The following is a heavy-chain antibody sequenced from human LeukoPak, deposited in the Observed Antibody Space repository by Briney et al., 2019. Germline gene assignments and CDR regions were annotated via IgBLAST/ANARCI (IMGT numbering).Heavy chain of an antibody. CDR2: ISYDGSNK. Sequence: GGSLRLSCAASGFTFSSYAMHWVRQAPGKGLEWVAVISYDGSNKYYADSVKGRFTISRDNSKNTLYLQMNSLRAKDTAVYYCARPYSGSYTGDYWGQGTLVTVSS. CDR3: ARPYSGSYTGDY. V-gene: IGHV3-30*01. D-gene: IGHD1-26*01. CDR1: GFTFSSYA. J-gene: IGHJ4*02.